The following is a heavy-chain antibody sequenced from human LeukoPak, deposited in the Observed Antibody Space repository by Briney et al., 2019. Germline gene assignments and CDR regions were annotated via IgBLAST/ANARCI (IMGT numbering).Heavy chain of an antibody. CDR1: GYTFTSYD. D-gene: IGHD2-2*02. V-gene: IGHV1-8*03. J-gene: IGHJ6*03. CDR2: MNPNSGNT. CDR3: ARATRGRYCSSTSCYTDYYYYMDV. Sequence: GASVKVSCKASGYTFTSYDINWVRQATGQGLEWMGWMNPNSGNTGYAQKFQGRVTITRNTSISTAYMELSSLRSEDTAVYYCARATRGRYCSSTSCYTDYYYYMDVWGKGTTVTVSS.